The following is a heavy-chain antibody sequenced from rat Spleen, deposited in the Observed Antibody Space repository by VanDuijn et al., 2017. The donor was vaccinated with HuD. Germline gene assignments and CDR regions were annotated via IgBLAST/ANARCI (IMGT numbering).Heavy chain of an antibody. V-gene: IGHV5-27*01. J-gene: IGHJ2*01. CDR3: TTGVY. Sequence: EVQLVESGGGLVQPGRSLKLSCAASGFTFSNSAMAWFRQAPTKGLEWVASITDRGDSTYYRDSVKGRFTISRDNAKSTLYLQMDSLRSEDTATYYCTTGVYWGQGVMVTVSS. CDR1: GFTFSNSA. CDR2: ITDRGDST.